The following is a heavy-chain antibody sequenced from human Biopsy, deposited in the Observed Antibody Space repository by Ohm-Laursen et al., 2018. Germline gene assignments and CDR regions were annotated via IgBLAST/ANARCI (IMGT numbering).Heavy chain of an antibody. CDR2: IYFTGRT. V-gene: IGHV4-59*12. D-gene: IGHD5-24*01. J-gene: IGHJ2*01. CDR1: GGPIDSYY. Sequence: TLSLTWPVSGGPIDSYYWSWIRQPPGKALEWIGYIYFTGRTSYNPSLKSRATMSVNTSKKQFSLRLSSVTAADTAVYYCASAGYNPDWNFDLWGRGTRVTVSS. CDR3: ASAGYNPDWNFDL.